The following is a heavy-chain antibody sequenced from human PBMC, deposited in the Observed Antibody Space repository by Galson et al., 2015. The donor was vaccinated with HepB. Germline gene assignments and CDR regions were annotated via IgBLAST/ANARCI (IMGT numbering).Heavy chain of an antibody. V-gene: IGHV3-21*01. Sequence: SLRLSCAASGFTFSSYSMNWVRQAPGKGLEWVSSISSSSSYIYYADSVKGRFTISRDNAKNSLYLQMNSLRAEDTAVYYCARDSALDVGQTDYWGQGTLVTVSS. J-gene: IGHJ4*02. CDR2: ISSSSSYI. D-gene: IGHD3/OR15-3a*01. CDR3: ARDSALDVGQTDY. CDR1: GFTFSSYS.